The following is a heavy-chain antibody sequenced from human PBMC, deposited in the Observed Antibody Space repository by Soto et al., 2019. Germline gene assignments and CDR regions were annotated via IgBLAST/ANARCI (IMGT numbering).Heavy chain of an antibody. J-gene: IGHJ5*02. CDR2: INHSGST. CDR3: ARETYGDYVGYFDP. V-gene: IGHV4-34*01. CDR1: GGSFRGDN. D-gene: IGHD4-17*01. Sequence: PSETLYLACAVHGGSFRGDNCTCIRQPPGTGLEWIGEINHSGSTNYNPSLKSRVTISVDTSKNQFSLKVRSVTAADTAVYYCARETYGDYVGYFDPWGQGIQVTVSS.